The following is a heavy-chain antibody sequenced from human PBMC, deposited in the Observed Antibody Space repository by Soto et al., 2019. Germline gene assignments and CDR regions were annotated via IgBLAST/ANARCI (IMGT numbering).Heavy chain of an antibody. CDR2: FDVGDGKT. Sequence: QVQLVQSGAEVTKPGASVKVSCKVSGYTLSDLSRHWVRQAPGKGLEWMGGFDVGDGKTVYAQKFQDRVTLTEDTSTDTAYMELRSLTSEDTAVYYCTISSGYTYDPYGMDVWGQGTTVTVSS. V-gene: IGHV1-24*01. J-gene: IGHJ6*02. CDR3: TISSGYTYDPYGMDV. CDR1: GYTLSDLS. D-gene: IGHD5-18*01.